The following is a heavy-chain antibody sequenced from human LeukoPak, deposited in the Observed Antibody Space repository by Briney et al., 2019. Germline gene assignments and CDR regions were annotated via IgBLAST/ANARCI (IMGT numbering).Heavy chain of an antibody. D-gene: IGHD6-19*01. CDR3: ARGASVVAGNDNAFDI. J-gene: IGHJ3*02. V-gene: IGHV3-21*01. CDR1: GFTFSSYS. CDR2: ISTSSSYI. Sequence: GGSLRLSCAASGFTFSSYSMNWVRQAPGKGLEWVSSISTSSSYIYYADSVKGRFTISRDNAKKSLYLQMNSLRADDTAVYYCARGASVVAGNDNAFDIWGQGTMVTVSS.